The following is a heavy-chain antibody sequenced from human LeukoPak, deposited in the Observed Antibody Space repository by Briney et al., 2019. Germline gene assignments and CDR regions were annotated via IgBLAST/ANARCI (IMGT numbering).Heavy chain of an antibody. D-gene: IGHD2-15*01. CDR2: IRYDGSNK. CDR3: AKDYCSGGSCYYFDY. J-gene: IGHJ4*02. Sequence: GGSLRLSRAASGFTFSSYGMHWVRQAPGKGLEWVAFIRYDGSNKYYADSVKGRFTISRDNSKNTLYLQMNSLRAEDTAVYYCAKDYCSGGSCYYFDYWGQGTLVTVSS. V-gene: IGHV3-30*02. CDR1: GFTFSSYG.